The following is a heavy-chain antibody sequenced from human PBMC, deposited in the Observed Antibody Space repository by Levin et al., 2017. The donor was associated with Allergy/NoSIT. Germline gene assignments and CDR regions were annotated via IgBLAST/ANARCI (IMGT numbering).Heavy chain of an antibody. D-gene: IGHD5-12*01. CDR1: GFTFSSYA. Sequence: GGSLRLSCAASGFTFSSYAMHWVRQAPGKGLEWVAVISYDGSNKYYADSVKGRFTISRDNSKNTLYLQMNSLRAEDTAVYYCARARGGYDWDYYYYYMDVWGKGTTVTVSS. CDR2: ISYDGSNK. J-gene: IGHJ6*03. V-gene: IGHV3-30-3*01. CDR3: ARARGGYDWDYYYYYMDV.